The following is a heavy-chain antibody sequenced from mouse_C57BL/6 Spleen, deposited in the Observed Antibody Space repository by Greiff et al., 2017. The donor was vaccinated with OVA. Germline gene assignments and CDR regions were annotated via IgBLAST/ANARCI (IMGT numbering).Heavy chain of an antibody. D-gene: IGHD1-1*01. V-gene: IGHV1-7*01. J-gene: IGHJ2*01. CDR3: AAPSYESYFDY. Sequence: QVQLQQSGAELAKPGASVKLSCKASGYTFTSYWMPWVKQRPGQGLEWIGYINPSSGYTTYNQKFKDKATLTADKSSSTAYMQLSSLTYEDSAVYYCAAPSYESYFDYWGQGTTLTVSS. CDR2: INPSSGYT. CDR1: GYTFTSYW.